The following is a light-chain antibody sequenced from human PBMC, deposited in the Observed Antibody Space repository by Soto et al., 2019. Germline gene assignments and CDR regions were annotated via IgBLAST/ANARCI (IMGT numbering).Light chain of an antibody. CDR1: SSDVGGYNY. J-gene: IGLJ1*01. Sequence: QSVLTQPASVSGSPGQSITTSCTGTSSDVGGYNYVSWYQQHPGKAPKLMIYEVSNRPSGVSNRFSGSKSGNTASLTISGLQAEDEADYYCNSYTSSSTYVFGTGTKVTV. CDR2: EVS. V-gene: IGLV2-14*01. CDR3: NSYTSSSTYV.